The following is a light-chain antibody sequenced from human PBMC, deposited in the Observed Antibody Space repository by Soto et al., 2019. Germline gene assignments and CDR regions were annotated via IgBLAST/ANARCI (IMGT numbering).Light chain of an antibody. Sequence: EIVMMQSPATLSVSPGERATLSWRASQNVRSNLAWYQQKPGQAPRLLIYGASTRATGIPARFSGRGSGTEFILTISSLQSEDFAVYYCQQYDDWPETFAQGTKVDIK. J-gene: IGKJ1*01. V-gene: IGKV3-15*01. CDR3: QQYDDWPET. CDR2: GAS. CDR1: QNVRSN.